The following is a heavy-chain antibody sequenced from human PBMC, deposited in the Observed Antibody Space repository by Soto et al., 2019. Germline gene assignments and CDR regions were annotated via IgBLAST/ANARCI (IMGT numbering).Heavy chain of an antibody. D-gene: IGHD2-15*01. CDR2: ISRSSTYI. CDR3: ARDLGSGNYDY. J-gene: IGHJ4*02. CDR1: GFTFSSYS. V-gene: IGHV3-21*01. Sequence: GGSLRLSCAASGFTFSSYSMNWVRQAPGKGLEWVSSISRSSTYIYYADSVKGRFTISRDNANNSLYLQMHSLRAEDTAVYSCARDLGSGNYDYWGQGTLVTVSS.